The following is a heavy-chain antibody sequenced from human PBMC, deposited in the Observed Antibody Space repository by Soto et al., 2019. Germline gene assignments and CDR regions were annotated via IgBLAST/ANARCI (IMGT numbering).Heavy chain of an antibody. CDR3: ARGRLTVQVAGRGYYFDY. CDR2: INHSGST. D-gene: IGHD6-19*01. J-gene: IGHJ4*02. V-gene: IGHV4-34*01. Sequence: QVQLQQWGAGLLKPSETLSLTCAVYGGSFSGYYWSWIRQPPGKGLEWSGEINHSGSTNYNPSLKSRVTISVDTSKNPFSLKLSSVTAADTAVYYCARGRLTVQVAGRGYYFDYWGQGTLVTVSS. CDR1: GGSFSGYY.